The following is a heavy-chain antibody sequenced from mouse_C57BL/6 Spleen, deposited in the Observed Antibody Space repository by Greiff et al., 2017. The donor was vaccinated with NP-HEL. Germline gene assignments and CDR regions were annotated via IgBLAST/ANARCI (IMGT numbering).Heavy chain of an antibody. D-gene: IGHD2-1*01. V-gene: IGHV1-61*01. J-gene: IGHJ4*01. CDR2: IYPSDSET. CDR1: GYTFTSYW. CDR3: ARWGGNSNAMDY. Sequence: QVQLQQPGAELVRPGSSVKLSCKASGYTFTSYWMDWVKQRPGQGLEWIGNIYPSDSETHYNQKFKDKATLTVDKSSSTAYMQLSSLTSEDSAVYYCARWGGNSNAMDYWGQGTSVTVSS.